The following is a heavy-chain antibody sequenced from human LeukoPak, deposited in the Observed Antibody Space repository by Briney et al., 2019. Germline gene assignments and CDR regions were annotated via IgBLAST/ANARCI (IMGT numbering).Heavy chain of an antibody. CDR1: GGSISSYY. Sequence: PSETLSLTCTVSGGSISSYYWSWIRQPLGKGLEWIGYIYTSGSTNYNPSLKSRVTISVDTSKNQFSLKLSSVTAADTAVYYCARAAATPSYNWFDPWGQGTLVTVSS. J-gene: IGHJ5*02. D-gene: IGHD2-2*02. CDR3: ARAAATPSYNWFDP. CDR2: IYTSGST. V-gene: IGHV4-4*09.